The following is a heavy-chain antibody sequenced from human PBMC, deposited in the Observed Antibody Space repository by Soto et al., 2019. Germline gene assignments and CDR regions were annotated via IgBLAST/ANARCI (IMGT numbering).Heavy chain of an antibody. CDR1: GFTFTCYS. Sequence: ASVKASCKASGFTFTCYSMHWVRQAPGQGLEWMGWINPNSGGTNYAQKFQGWVTMTRDTSISTAYMELSRLRSDDTAVYYCARGYCSGGSCSLYNWFDPWGQGTLVTVSS. CDR2: INPNSGGT. V-gene: IGHV1-2*04. CDR3: ARGYCSGGSCSLYNWFDP. D-gene: IGHD2-15*01. J-gene: IGHJ5*02.